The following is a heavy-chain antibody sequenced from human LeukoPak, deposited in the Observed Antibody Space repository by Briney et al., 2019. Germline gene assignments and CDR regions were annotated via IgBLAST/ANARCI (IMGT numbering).Heavy chain of an antibody. Sequence: SQTLSLTCAIYGDSVSSNSVTWNWIRQSPSRGLEWLGRTYYRSTWYNDHAVSVRGRITVNPDTSKNQFSLHLNSVTPEDTAVYYCARRLTQYDCFDPWGQGILVTVSS. D-gene: IGHD2-2*01. CDR1: GDSVSSNSVT. J-gene: IGHJ5*02. V-gene: IGHV6-1*01. CDR2: TYYRSTWYN. CDR3: ARRLTQYDCFDP.